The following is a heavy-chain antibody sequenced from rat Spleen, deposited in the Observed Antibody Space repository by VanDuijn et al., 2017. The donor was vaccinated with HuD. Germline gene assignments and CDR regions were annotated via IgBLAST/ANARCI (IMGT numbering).Heavy chain of an antibody. J-gene: IGHJ3*01. CDR2: ITNTGGSI. CDR1: GFTFSDYT. D-gene: IGHD1-12*02. Sequence: EVQLVESGGGLVQPGRSLKLSCSASGFTFSDYTMAWVRQAPKKGLEWVASITNTGGSIYYPDSVKGRFTISRDNAQNTLYLQMNSLRSEDTATYYCKRTVIDYFDGSYYYEGWFDYWGQGTLVTVSS. CDR3: KRTVIDYFDGSYYYEGWFDY. V-gene: IGHV5-17*01.